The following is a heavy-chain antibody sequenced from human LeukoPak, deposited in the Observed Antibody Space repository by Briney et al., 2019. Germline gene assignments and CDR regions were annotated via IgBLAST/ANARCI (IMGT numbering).Heavy chain of an antibody. D-gene: IGHD3-22*01. CDR3: AKGGLHYHDSNPIDY. J-gene: IGHJ4*02. CDR2: ISYDGNNK. CDR1: GFTFSNYG. V-gene: IGHV3-30*18. Sequence: PGRSLRLSCAASGFTFSNYGMHWVRQAPGKRLEWVAAISYDGNNKNYADSVKGRFTISRDNSKNTLYLQMNSLRAEDTAVYYCAKGGLHYHDSNPIDYWGQGTLVTVSS.